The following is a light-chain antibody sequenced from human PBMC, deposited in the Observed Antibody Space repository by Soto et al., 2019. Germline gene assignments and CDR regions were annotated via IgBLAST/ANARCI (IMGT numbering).Light chain of an antibody. V-gene: IGLV2-11*01. J-gene: IGLJ1*01. Sequence: QSVLTQPGSLSGSPGQSVTISCTGTSSDVGVYNYVSWYQQYPGKAPKIMIYDVSKRPSGVPDRFSGSKSDNTASLTISGLQAEDEADYYCCSYAGSSNFVFGIGTKV. CDR3: CSYAGSSNFV. CDR2: DVS. CDR1: SSDVGVYNY.